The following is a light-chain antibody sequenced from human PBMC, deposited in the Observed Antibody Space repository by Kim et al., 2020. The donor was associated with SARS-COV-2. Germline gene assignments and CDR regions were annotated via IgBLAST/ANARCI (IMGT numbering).Light chain of an antibody. CDR1: SSDVGGYNY. CDR2: DVS. V-gene: IGLV2-14*04. J-gene: IGLJ3*02. CDR3: SSYTSSRTWV. Sequence: GQSITISCTGTSSDVGGYNYVSWYQQHPGKAPKLMLFDVSQRPSGVSNRFSGSKSGNTASLTISGLRAEDEADYHCSSYTSSRTWVFGGGTQLTVL.